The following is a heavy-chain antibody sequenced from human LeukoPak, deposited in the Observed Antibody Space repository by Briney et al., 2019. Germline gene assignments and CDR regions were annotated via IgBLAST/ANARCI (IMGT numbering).Heavy chain of an antibody. J-gene: IGHJ5*02. CDR1: GFTFSSYG. CDR2: ISGSGGST. D-gene: IGHD5-24*01. CDR3: AKDRLEMATGWFDP. Sequence: GGTLRLSCAASGFTFSSYGMSWVRQAPGKGLEWVSGISGSGGSTYYADSVKGRFTISRDNSKNTLYLQMNSLRAEDTAVYYCAKDRLEMATGWFDPWGQGTLVTVSS. V-gene: IGHV3-23*01.